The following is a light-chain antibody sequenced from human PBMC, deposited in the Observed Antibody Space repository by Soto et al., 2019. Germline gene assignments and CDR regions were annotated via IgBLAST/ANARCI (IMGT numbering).Light chain of an antibody. Sequence: QSVLTQPASVSGSPGQSITISCTGTSSDIGSFNLVSWYQQHPGKAPKLIISEVTKRPSGVSNRFSGSKSANTASLTISGLLAEDEADYYCCSYAASITVLFGGGTKLTVL. CDR1: SSDIGSFNL. V-gene: IGLV2-23*02. J-gene: IGLJ2*01. CDR3: CSYAASITVL. CDR2: EVT.